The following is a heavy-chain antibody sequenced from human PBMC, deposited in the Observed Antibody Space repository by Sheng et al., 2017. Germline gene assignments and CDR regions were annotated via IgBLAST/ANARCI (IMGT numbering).Heavy chain of an antibody. CDR3: ARNFMAVAVTSSRGWFDP. CDR2: STLMGLP. Sequence: QLQLQLLGPGLVKPSETLSLTCSVSGGSVSSSFDYWAGSASPQVWAWSGLGVSTLMGLPLTNPSLKSRFTISVDTSKNQFSLRLNSVTAADTATYYCARNFMAVAVTSSRGWFDPWSQGNLVIVS. V-gene: IGHV4-39*01. D-gene: IGHD6-19*01. J-gene: IGHJ5*02. CDR1: GGSVSSSFDY.